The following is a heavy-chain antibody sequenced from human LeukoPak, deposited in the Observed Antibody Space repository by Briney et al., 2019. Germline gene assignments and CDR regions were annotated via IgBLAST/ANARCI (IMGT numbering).Heavy chain of an antibody. J-gene: IGHJ4*02. V-gene: IGHV1-46*01. Sequence: GASVKVSCKASGYTFTSYYMHWVRQAPGQGLEWMGIINPSGGSTSYAQKFQGRATMTRDTSASTVYMELSSLRSEDTAVYYCARDRGYYDSSGYIDYWGQGTLVTVSS. CDR3: ARDRGYYDSSGYIDY. CDR1: GYTFTSYY. D-gene: IGHD3-22*01. CDR2: INPSGGST.